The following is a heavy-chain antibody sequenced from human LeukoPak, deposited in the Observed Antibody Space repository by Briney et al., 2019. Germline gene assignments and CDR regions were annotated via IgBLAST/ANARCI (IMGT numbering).Heavy chain of an antibody. D-gene: IGHD5-24*01. CDR1: GFTFSSYA. V-gene: IGHV3-23*01. Sequence: GGSLRLSCAASGFTFSSYAMSWVRQAPGKGLEWVSAISGSGGSTYYADSVKGRFTISRDNAENSLFLQMNGLRPEDTAVFYCARGQYTDGLSYWGQGTLVTVSS. J-gene: IGHJ4*02. CDR3: ARGQYTDGLSY. CDR2: ISGSGGST.